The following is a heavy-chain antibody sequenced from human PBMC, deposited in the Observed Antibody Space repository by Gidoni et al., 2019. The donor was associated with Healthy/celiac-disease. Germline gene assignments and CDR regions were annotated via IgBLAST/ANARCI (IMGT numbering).Heavy chain of an antibody. CDR1: GYTFTSYG. CDR3: ARDPDYGDYVPLDYFDY. Sequence: QVQLVQSGAEVKKPGASVKVSCKASGYTFTSYGISWVRQAPGQGLEWMGWLSAYNGNTNYAQKLQGRVTMTTDTSTSTAYMELRSLRSDDTAVYYCARDPDYGDYVPLDYFDYWGQGTLVTVSS. V-gene: IGHV1-18*01. J-gene: IGHJ4*02. CDR2: LSAYNGNT. D-gene: IGHD4-17*01.